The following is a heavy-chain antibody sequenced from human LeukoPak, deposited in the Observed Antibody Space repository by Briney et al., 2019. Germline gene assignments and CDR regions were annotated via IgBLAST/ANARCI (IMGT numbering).Heavy chain of an antibody. CDR2: IYSGGST. Sequence: GGSLRLSCAASGFTVSSYYMSWVRQAPGKGLEWVSVIYSGGSTYYADSVKGRFTISRDNSKNTLYLQMNSLRAEDTAVYYCARDRGQWLVLDAFDIWGQGTMVTVSS. CDR3: ARDRGQWLVLDAFDI. D-gene: IGHD6-19*01. J-gene: IGHJ3*02. V-gene: IGHV3-66*01. CDR1: GFTVSSYY.